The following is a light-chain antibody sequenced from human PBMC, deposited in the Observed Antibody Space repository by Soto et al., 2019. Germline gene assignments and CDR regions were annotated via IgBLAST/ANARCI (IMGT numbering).Light chain of an antibody. V-gene: IGLV2-14*01. CDR2: DVS. Sequence: QSVLTQPASVSGSPGQSITIACTGSSSDVGGYDFVSWYQQHPGKAPKVMIYDVSSRPSGVSNRFSGSKSGNTASLTISGLQAEDEADYYCSSYTNSGTLVVFGGGTKLTVL. J-gene: IGLJ2*01. CDR1: SSDVGGYDF. CDR3: SSYTNSGTLVV.